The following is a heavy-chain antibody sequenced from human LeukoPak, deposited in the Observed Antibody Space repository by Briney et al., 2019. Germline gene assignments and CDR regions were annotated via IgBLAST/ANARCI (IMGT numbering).Heavy chain of an antibody. CDR1: GFTFNRFW. CDR2: IKQDGSEK. CDR3: ARLAAVTEAGDY. J-gene: IGHJ4*02. V-gene: IGHV3-7*01. Sequence: GGSLRLSCVNSGFTFNRFWMTWVRQAPGKGLEWVANIKQDGSEKYYVDSVKGRFTISRDNAKNSLYLQMNSLRAEDTAVYYCARLAAVTEAGDYWGQGTLVTVSS. D-gene: IGHD2-21*02.